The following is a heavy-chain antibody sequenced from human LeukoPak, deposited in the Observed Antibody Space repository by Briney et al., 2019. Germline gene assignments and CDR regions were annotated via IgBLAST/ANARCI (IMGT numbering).Heavy chain of an antibody. CDR1: GFTVSSNY. J-gene: IGHJ4*02. V-gene: IGHV3-53*01. CDR3: ARGGLRYFDWFAGGDY. Sequence: GGSLRLSCAASGFTVSSNYMSWVRQAPGKGLEWVSVIYSGGSTYYADSVKGRFTISRDNAKNSLYLQMNSLRAEDTAVYYCARGGLRYFDWFAGGDYWGQGTLVTVSS. CDR2: IYSGGST. D-gene: IGHD3-9*01.